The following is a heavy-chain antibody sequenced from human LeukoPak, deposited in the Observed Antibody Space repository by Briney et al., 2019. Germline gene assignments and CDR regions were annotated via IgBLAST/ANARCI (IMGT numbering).Heavy chain of an antibody. CDR1: GGFISSAY. CDR3: ARGIPGNSGSYPLDP. D-gene: IGHD1-26*01. CDR2: IYHRGTT. V-gene: IGHV4-59*01. J-gene: IGHJ5*02. Sequence: SETLSLTCTVSGGFISSAYWSWIRQPPGKGLEWIGYIYHRGTTNSRVSTSYNPFLKSRVSMLVDTSKNHFSLMLSSVSAADTAVYYCARGIPGNSGSYPLDPWGQGTLVTVSS.